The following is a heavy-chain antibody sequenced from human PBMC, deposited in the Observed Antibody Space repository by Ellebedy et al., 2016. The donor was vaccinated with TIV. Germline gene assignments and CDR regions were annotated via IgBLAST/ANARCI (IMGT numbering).Heavy chain of an antibody. CDR1: GYTFTGYY. D-gene: IGHD2-2*01. V-gene: IGHV1-18*04. CDR3: ALGRVVPAKDYYYYYGMDV. CDR2: ISAYNGNT. J-gene: IGHJ6*02. Sequence: AASVKVSCKASGYTFTGYYMHWVRQAPGQGLEWMGWISAYNGNTNYAQKLQGRVTMTTDTSTSTAYMELRSLRSDDTAVYSCALGRVVPAKDYYYYYGMDVWGQGTTVTVSS.